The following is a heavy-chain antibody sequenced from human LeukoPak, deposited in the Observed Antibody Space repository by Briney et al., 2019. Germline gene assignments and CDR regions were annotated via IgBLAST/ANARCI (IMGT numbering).Heavy chain of an antibody. CDR1: GFTFSTYG. CDR3: VRDFRSADY. CDR2: ICPDGTVT. Sequence: PGGSLRLSCAASGFTFSTYGMNWVRQAPGKGPMWVSRICPDGTVTNYADSVKARFIISRDNARNTVYLQMNSLRVEDTAVYYCVRDFRSADYWGQGTLVTVSS. J-gene: IGHJ4*02. V-gene: IGHV3-74*01.